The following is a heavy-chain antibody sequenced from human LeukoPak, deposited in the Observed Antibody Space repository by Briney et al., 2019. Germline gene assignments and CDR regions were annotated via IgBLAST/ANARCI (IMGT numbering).Heavy chain of an antibody. Sequence: GGSLRLSCAASGFIFSSFTMSWVRRAPGKGREWVGRIKSKTDGGTTDYAAPVKGRFTISRDDSKNTLYLQMNSLKTEDTAVYYCTTESPRIAVAKDYWGQGTLVTVSS. CDR2: IKSKTDGGTT. V-gene: IGHV3-15*01. D-gene: IGHD6-19*01. CDR3: TTESPRIAVAKDY. CDR1: GFIFSSFT. J-gene: IGHJ4*02.